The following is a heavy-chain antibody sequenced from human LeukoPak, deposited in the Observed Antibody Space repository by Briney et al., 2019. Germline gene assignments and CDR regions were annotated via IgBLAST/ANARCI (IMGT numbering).Heavy chain of an antibody. CDR1: GFTFSSYS. CDR3: EKSGSLFRGSYPGYFDY. V-gene: IGHV3-21*01. Sequence: PGGSLRLSCAASGFTFSSYSMNWVRQAPGKGLEWVSYISGTSSHIYYADSVKGRFTISRDNAKNSLYLQMNSLRAEDTAVYYWEKSGSLFRGSYPGYFDYWGKGPQVPVSS. CDR2: ISGTSSHI. D-gene: IGHD3-16*01. J-gene: IGHJ4*02.